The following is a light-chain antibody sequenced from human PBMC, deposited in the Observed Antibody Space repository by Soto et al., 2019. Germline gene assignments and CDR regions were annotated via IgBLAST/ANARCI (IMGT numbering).Light chain of an antibody. J-gene: IGLJ1*01. Sequence: SVLSPPRSVSGCFGQSITISCTGTISDIGGHNYVSWYQQHPGKAPKLLLYEVTTRPSGVSNRFSGYKSGNTASLTISGLHPEDEADYYCSSFTSSILYVFGSGTKVTGL. CDR3: SSFTSSILYV. CDR2: EVT. V-gene: IGLV2-14*01. CDR1: ISDIGGHNY.